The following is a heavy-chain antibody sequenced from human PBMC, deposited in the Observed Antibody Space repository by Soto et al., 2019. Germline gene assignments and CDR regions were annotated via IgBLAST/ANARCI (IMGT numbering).Heavy chain of an antibody. CDR1: GFTFSSYG. D-gene: IGHD3-10*01. J-gene: IGHJ4*02. CDR2: IWYDGSNK. V-gene: IGHV3-33*01. Sequence: QVQLVESGGGVVQPGRSLRLSCAASGFTFSSYGMHWVRQAPGKGLEWVAVIWYDGSNKYYADSVKGRFTISRDNSKNTLYLQMNRLRAEDTAVYYCAAGAYYFDYWGQGTLFSVSS. CDR3: AAGAYYFDY.